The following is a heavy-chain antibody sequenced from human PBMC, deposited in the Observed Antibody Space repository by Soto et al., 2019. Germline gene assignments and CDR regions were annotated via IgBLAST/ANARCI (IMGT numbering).Heavy chain of an antibody. CDR1: GGTFSSYA. Sequence: QVQLVQSGAEVKKPGSSVKVSCKASGGTFSSYAISWVRQGPGQGLEWMGGIIPIFGTANYAQKFQGRVTITADESTSTAYMELSSLRSEDPAVYYCARPGRSSSSGLGYYYYYGMDVWGQGTTVTVSS. CDR3: ARPGRSSSSGLGYYYYYGMDV. J-gene: IGHJ6*02. V-gene: IGHV1-69*01. D-gene: IGHD6-6*01. CDR2: IIPIFGTA.